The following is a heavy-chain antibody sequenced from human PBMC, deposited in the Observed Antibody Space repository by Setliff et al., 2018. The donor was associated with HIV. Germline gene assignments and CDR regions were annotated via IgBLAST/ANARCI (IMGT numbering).Heavy chain of an antibody. J-gene: IGHJ3*01. Sequence: PSETLSLTCTVSGASISSHYWSWIRQSPGKGLEWIGHVYYSGTTKYNPSLQGRVSMSVDTSKNQVSVRLQSLSAADTAVYYCARDVTFITHDALDLWGQGIMVTVSS. D-gene: IGHD3-22*01. CDR3: ARDVTFITHDALDL. V-gene: IGHV4-59*11. CDR1: GASISSHY. CDR2: VYYSGTT.